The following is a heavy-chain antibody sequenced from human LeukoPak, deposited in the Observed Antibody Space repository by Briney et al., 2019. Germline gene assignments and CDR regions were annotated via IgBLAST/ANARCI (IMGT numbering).Heavy chain of an antibody. Sequence: ASVKVSCKASGYTLTSYGISWVRQAPGQGLEWMGWISAYNGNTNYAQKLQGRVTMTTDTSTSTAYMELRSLRADDTAVYYCARDHHCSGGSCPLYYYYGMDVWGQGTTVTVSS. J-gene: IGHJ6*02. V-gene: IGHV1-18*01. D-gene: IGHD2-15*01. CDR2: ISAYNGNT. CDR1: GYTLTSYG. CDR3: ARDHHCSGGSCPLYYYYGMDV.